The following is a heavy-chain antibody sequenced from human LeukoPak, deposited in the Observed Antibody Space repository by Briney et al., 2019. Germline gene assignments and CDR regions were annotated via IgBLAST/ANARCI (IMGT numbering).Heavy chain of an antibody. CDR1: GFTFNRNN. V-gene: IGHV3-48*01. CDR3: ARRSEFGVLYYMDV. D-gene: IGHD3-16*01. Sequence: GGSLRLSCAASGFTFNRNNMNWVRQAPGKGLEWVSYISSTSITMYYADSVKGRFTISRDNAKNSLYLQMNSLRAEDTAVYYCARRSEFGVLYYMDVWGKGTTVTVSS. J-gene: IGHJ6*03. CDR2: ISSTSITM.